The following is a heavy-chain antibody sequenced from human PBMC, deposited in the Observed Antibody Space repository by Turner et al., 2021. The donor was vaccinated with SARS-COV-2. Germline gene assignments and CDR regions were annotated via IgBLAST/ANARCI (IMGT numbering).Heavy chain of an antibody. D-gene: IGHD3-10*01. V-gene: IGHV4-59*01. CDR3: ARELTNNWFDP. CDR2: IYYRGST. CDR1: VASISSYY. Sequence: QVLLLASCPALVKPSETLSLTCTVSVASISSYYWAWIRQPPGKRLEWIGYIYYRGSTNYNPSLKSRVTISVDTSKNQFSLKLTSVTAADTAVYFCARELTNNWFDPWGQGTLVTVSS. J-gene: IGHJ5*02.